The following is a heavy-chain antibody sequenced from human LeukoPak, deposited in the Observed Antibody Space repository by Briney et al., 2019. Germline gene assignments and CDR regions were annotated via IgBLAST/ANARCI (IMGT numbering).Heavy chain of an antibody. CDR1: GFTFDDYA. V-gene: IGHV3-9*01. Sequence: GGSLRLSCAASGFTFDDYAMHWVRQAPGKGLEWVSGISWNSGSIGYADSVKGRFTISRDNAKNSLYLQMNSLRAEDTALYYCAKEELLGSRAFDIWGQGTMVTVSS. J-gene: IGHJ3*02. CDR2: ISWNSGSI. CDR3: AKEELLGSRAFDI. D-gene: IGHD1-26*01.